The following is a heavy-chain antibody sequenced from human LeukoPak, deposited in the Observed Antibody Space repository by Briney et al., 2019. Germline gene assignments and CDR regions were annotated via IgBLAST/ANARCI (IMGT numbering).Heavy chain of an antibody. CDR3: GVVQLAHFDY. V-gene: IGHV4-39*01. Sequence: SETLSLTCTVSGGSISSSSYYWGWIRQPPGKGLEWIGSIYYSGNTYYNPSLKSRVTISVDTSKNQFSLKLSSVTAADTAVYYCGVVQLAHFDYWGQGTLVTVSS. CDR2: IYYSGNT. J-gene: IGHJ4*02. CDR1: GGSISSSSYY. D-gene: IGHD6-13*01.